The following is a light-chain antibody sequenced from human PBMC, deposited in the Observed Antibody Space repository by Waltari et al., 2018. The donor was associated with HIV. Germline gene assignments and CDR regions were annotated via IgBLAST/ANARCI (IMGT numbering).Light chain of an antibody. CDR2: QDS. V-gene: IGLV3-1*01. CDR3: QAWDSSTAV. J-gene: IGLJ2*01. Sequence: SYELTQPPSVSVSPGQTATFTCSGDTLGAKYACWYQQKPGQSPVLVINQDSKRPSGIPELFAGSNSGNTATLTISGTQAMDEADYYCQAWDSSTAVFGGGTKLTVL. CDR1: TLGAKY.